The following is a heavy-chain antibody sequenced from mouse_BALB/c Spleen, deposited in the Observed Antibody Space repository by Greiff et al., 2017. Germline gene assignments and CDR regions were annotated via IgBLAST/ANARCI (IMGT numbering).Heavy chain of an antibody. J-gene: IGHJ2*01. CDR3: ASSYGNYYFDY. D-gene: IGHD2-1*01. CDR1: GFTFSDYY. Sequence: VQLKESGGGLVKPGGSLKLSCAASGFTFSDYYMYWVRQTPEKRLEWVATISDGGSYTYYPDSVKGRFTISRDNAKNNLYLQMSSLKSEDTAMYYCASSYGNYYFDYWGQGTTLTVSS. CDR2: ISDGGSYT. V-gene: IGHV5-4*02.